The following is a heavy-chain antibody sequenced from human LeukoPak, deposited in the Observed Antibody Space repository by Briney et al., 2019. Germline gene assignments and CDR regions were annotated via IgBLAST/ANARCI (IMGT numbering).Heavy chain of an antibody. D-gene: IGHD5-24*01. CDR2: ISSSSGSI. Sequence: GGSLRLSCAASGFTFSSYIMNWVRQAPGKGLEWVSYISSSSGSIYYADSVKGRFTISRDNSKNTLYLQMNSLRAEDTAEYYCARSRRDGYNSKAHFDYWGQGTLVTVSS. J-gene: IGHJ4*02. CDR3: ARSRRDGYNSKAHFDY. CDR1: GFTFSSYI. V-gene: IGHV3-48*01.